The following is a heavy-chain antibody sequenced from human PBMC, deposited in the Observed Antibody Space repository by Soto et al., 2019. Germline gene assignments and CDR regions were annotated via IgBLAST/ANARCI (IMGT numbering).Heavy chain of an antibody. J-gene: IGHJ6*02. D-gene: IGHD3-16*01. CDR2: ISYDGSNK. CDR3: AKDLDGMDV. CDR1: GFTFSSYG. V-gene: IGHV3-30*18. Sequence: QVQLVESGGGVVQPGRSLRLSCAASGFTFSSYGMHWVRQAPGKGLELVAVISYDGSNKYYAYSVKGRFTISRDNSKTTLYLQMNSLRAEDTAVYYCAKDLDGMDVLGQGTTVTVSS.